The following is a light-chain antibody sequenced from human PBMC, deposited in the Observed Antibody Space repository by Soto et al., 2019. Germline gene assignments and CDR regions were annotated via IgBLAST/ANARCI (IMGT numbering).Light chain of an antibody. J-gene: IGKJ3*01. V-gene: IGKV3-11*01. CDR1: QSVGSF. Sequence: EIVLTQSPATLSLSPGERATLSCRASQSVGSFLAWYQQKSGQAPRLLIYDASNRAPGIPARFSGSGSGTDFTLPISSLEPEDFAVYYCQHRHNWLRTFGPGPKV. CDR2: DAS. CDR3: QHRHNWLRT.